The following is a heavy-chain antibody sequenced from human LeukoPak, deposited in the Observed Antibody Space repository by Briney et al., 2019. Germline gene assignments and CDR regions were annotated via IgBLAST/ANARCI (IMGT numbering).Heavy chain of an antibody. J-gene: IGHJ6*03. D-gene: IGHD2-15*01. V-gene: IGHV3-30*03. CDR2: ISYDGSNK. CDR3: ARAAGSSIVVVVAARYYMDV. Sequence: GGSLRLSCAASGFTVSSNYMSWVRQAPGKGLEWVAVISYDGSNKYYADSVKGRFTISRDNSKNTLFLQMNSLRAEDTAVYYCARAAGSSIVVVVAARYYMDVWGKGTTVTVSS. CDR1: GFTVSSNY.